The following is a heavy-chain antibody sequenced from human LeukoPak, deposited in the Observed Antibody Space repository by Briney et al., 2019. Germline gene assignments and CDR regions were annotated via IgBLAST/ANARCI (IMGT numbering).Heavy chain of an antibody. Sequence: SSETLSLTCTVSGGSLNSYYFSWIRQSPGKGLEWIAYINYSGSASYNPSLKSRVTMSVDTSKQFSLSLSSVTAADTAVYYCARHNYDDYVFDIWGQGTKVTVSS. CDR3: ARHNYDDYVFDI. J-gene: IGHJ3*02. CDR1: GGSLNSYY. V-gene: IGHV4-59*08. CDR2: INYSGSA. D-gene: IGHD4-17*01.